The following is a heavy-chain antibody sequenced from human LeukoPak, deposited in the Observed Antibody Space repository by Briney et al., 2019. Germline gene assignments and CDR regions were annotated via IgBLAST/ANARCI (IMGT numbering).Heavy chain of an antibody. V-gene: IGHV4-38-2*02. Sequence: SETLSLTCTVSGYSIRSGYYCGWIRQPPGKGLEWIGSIYHSGSTYYNPSLKSRVTISVDTSKNQFSLKLSSVTAADTAVYYCARDLSFRLRNYFDYWGQGTLVTVSS. D-gene: IGHD4-17*01. J-gene: IGHJ4*02. CDR1: GYSIRSGYY. CDR2: IYHSGST. CDR3: ARDLSFRLRNYFDY.